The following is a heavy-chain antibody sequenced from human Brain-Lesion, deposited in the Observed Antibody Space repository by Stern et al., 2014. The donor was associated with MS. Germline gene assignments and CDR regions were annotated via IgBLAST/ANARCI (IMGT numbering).Heavy chain of an antibody. V-gene: IGHV4-4*02. D-gene: IGHD1-14*01. CDR2: IYHSGGT. Sequence: VQLVESGPGLVKPSGTLSLTCAVSGGSISSSNWWSWVRQSPGKGLERIGEIYHSGGTKYSPSFESRVIISVDKSKNQFSLKLSYVTAADTAVYYCARELPDLNAFDIWGQGTMVTVSS. CDR3: ARELPDLNAFDI. J-gene: IGHJ3*02. CDR1: GGSISSSNW.